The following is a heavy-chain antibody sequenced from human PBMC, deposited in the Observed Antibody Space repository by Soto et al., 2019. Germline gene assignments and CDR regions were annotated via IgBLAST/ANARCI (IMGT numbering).Heavy chain of an antibody. CDR1: GFTFSSYW. V-gene: IGHV3-74*01. J-gene: IGHJ4*02. CDR3: AREEAYYYGSGSYSDFDY. CDR2: INSDGSST. D-gene: IGHD3-10*01. Sequence: GGSLRLSCAASGFTFSSYWMHWVRQAPGKGLVWVSRINSDGSSTSYADSVKGRFTISRDNAKNTLYLQMNSLRAEDTAVDYCAREEAYYYGSGSYSDFDYWGQGTLVTVSS.